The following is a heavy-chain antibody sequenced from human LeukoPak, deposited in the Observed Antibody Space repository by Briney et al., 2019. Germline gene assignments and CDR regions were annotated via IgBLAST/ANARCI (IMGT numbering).Heavy chain of an antibody. CDR2: ISGSDGST. CDR3: ARETTGPDY. D-gene: IGHD1-14*01. J-gene: IGHJ4*02. CDR1: GFTFSSYA. Sequence: TGGSLRLSCAVSGFTFSSYAMSWVRQAPGKGLEWVSTISGSDGSTYYADSVKGRFTISRDNSKNTLYLQMNSLRAEDTAIYYCARETTGPDYWGQGTLVTVSS. V-gene: IGHV3-23*01.